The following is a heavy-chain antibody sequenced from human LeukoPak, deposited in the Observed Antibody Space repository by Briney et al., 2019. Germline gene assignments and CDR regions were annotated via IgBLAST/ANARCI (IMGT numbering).Heavy chain of an antibody. CDR2: IWYDGSNK. CDR1: GFTFSSYG. Sequence: PGRSLRLSCAASGFTFSSYGMHWVRQAPGKGLEWAAVIWYDGSNKYYADSVKGRFTISRDNSKNTLYLQMNSLRAEDTAVYYCAKDDGIIGITGTTPDYWGQGTLVTVSS. J-gene: IGHJ4*02. D-gene: IGHD1-7*01. V-gene: IGHV3-33*06. CDR3: AKDDGIIGITGTTPDY.